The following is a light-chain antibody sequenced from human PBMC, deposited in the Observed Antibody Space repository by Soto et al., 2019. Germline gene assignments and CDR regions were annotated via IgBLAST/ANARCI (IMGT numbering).Light chain of an antibody. CDR2: DAF. V-gene: IGKV3-11*01. Sequence: EIVLTQSPATLSLSPGERATLSCRASQSVSSYLAWYQQKPDQAPRLLIYDAFNRATGIPARFSGSGSGTDFTLTISSLEPEDFAVYYCQQRSNWPPLTFGGGTKVEIK. CDR3: QQRSNWPPLT. J-gene: IGKJ4*01. CDR1: QSVSSY.